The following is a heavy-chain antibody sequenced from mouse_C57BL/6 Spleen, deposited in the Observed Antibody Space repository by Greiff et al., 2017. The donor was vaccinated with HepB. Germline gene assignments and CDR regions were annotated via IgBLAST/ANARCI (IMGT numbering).Heavy chain of an antibody. CDR3: ARCGCDYVDY. J-gene: IGHJ2*01. CDR2: IDPTDSYT. D-gene: IGHD1-1*02. Sequence: QVQLQQPGAELVMPGASVKLSCKASGYTFTSYWMHWVKQRPGQGLEWIGEIDPTDSYTNYNQKFKGKSTLTVDKSSSTAYMQLSSLTSEDSAVYYCARCGCDYVDYWGQGTTVTVSS. V-gene: IGHV1-69*01. CDR1: GYTFTSYW.